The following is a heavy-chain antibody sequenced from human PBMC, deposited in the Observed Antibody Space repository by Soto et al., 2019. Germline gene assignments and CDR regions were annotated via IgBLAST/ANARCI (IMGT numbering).Heavy chain of an antibody. CDR1: GFTFSSYS. CDR2: ISSSSSYI. D-gene: IGHD2-2*01. V-gene: IGHV3-21*01. J-gene: IGHJ5*02. CDR3: ASDGVVIVPAAPAKTERGYKRFAP. Sequence: EVQLVESGGGLVKPGGSLRLSCAASGFTFSSYSMNWVRQAPGKGLEWVSSISSSSSYIYYADSVKGRFTISRDNAKNSLYLQMNSLRAEDTAVYYCASDGVVIVPAAPAKTERGYKRFAPWGQGTMVTVSS.